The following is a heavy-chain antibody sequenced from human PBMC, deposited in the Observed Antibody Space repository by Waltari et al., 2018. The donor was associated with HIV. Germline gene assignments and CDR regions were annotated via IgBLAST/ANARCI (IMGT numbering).Heavy chain of an antibody. CDR2: INHSGST. CDR3: ARPRGIYGDFEYYFDY. J-gene: IGHJ4*02. D-gene: IGHD4-17*01. CDR1: GGSFSGYY. V-gene: IGHV4-34*01. Sequence: QVQLQQWGAGLLKPSETLSLTCAVYGGSFSGYYWSWIRQPPGKGLEWIGEINHSGSTNYNPSLKSRVTISVDTSKNQFALKLSSVTAADTAVYYCARPRGIYGDFEYYFDYWGQGTLVTVSS.